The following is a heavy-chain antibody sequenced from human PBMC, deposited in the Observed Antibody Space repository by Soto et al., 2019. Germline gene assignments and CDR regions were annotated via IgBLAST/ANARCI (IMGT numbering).Heavy chain of an antibody. CDR1: GYTFNSYY. CDR2: INPGGPSGGSA. J-gene: IGHJ4*02. V-gene: IGHV1-46*02. Sequence: QVQLVQSGAEVKKAGASVKVSCKASGYTFNSYYIHWVRQAPGLGLEWMGIINPGGPSGGSATYAHKFQGRVSVTRDTSRSTVTLELNSLISDDTAVYYCARGVESSSAAPILGYWGQGTLVTVSS. CDR3: ARGVESSSAAPILGY. D-gene: IGHD6-13*01.